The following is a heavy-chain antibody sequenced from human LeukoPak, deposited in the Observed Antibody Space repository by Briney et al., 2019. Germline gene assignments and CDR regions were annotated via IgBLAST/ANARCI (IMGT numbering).Heavy chain of an antibody. D-gene: IGHD1-14*01. CDR3: ATETNGRHYDY. CDR1: GLTFSTSG. V-gene: IGHV3-21*06. CDR2: IGPTGSDR. Sequence: GGSLRLSCTASGLTFSTSGFNWVRQAPGKGLEWVASIGPTGSDRYHADSIKGRFTISRDNANNFLYLQMNSLKAEDTAVYYCATETNGRHYDYWGQGTLLTVSS. J-gene: IGHJ4*02.